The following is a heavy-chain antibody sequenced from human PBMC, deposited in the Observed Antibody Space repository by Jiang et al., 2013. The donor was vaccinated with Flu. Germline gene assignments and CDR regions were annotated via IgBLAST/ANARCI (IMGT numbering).Heavy chain of an antibody. D-gene: IGHD3-16*02. V-gene: IGHV4-39*07. Sequence: IDYSGSTHYNPSLRSRVTISLDTSKNQFSLKLSSVTAADTAVYYCAREVWGSYRLVDYWGQGTLVTVSS. CDR2: IDYSGST. CDR3: AREVWGSYRLVDY. J-gene: IGHJ4*02.